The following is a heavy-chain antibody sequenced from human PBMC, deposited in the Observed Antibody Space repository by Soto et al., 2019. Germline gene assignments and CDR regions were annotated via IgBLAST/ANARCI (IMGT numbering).Heavy chain of an antibody. CDR1: GGSFSGYY. CDR3: AIVFGGTTFFQRGRYYVYGMDV. J-gene: IGHJ6*04. D-gene: IGHD1-7*01. Sequence: SETLSLTCAVYGGSFSGYYWSWIRQPPGKGLEWMGEISNSGSTNYNPTLKSRGTISVYTSKNQYSLKLSPVTAADTAVYYCAIVFGGTTFFQRGRYYVYGMDVWGKGSTVTVSS. CDR2: ISNSGST. V-gene: IGHV4-34*01.